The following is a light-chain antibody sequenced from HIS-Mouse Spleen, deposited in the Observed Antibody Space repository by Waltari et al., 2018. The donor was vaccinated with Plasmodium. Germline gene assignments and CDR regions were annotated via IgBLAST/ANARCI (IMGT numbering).Light chain of an antibody. CDR1: QSVSSN. Sequence: EIVMTQSPATLSVSPGARATLSCMASQSVSSNLAWYPQKPGQAPRLLIYGASTRATGIPARCSGSGSGTEFTLTISSMQYEDFAVYYCQQYNNWPRGTFGQGTKVEIK. CDR3: QQYNNWPRGT. CDR2: GAS. J-gene: IGKJ1*01. V-gene: IGKV3-15*01.